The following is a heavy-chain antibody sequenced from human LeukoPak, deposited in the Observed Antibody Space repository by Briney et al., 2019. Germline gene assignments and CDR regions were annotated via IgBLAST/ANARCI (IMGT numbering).Heavy chain of an antibody. Sequence: SETLSLTCAVSGGSISPNFWSWIRQPPAKGLEWIGYISYSGSTNYNPSLKSRVTISMDTSKNQFSLNLSSVTAADTAVYYCAKLRTGNWFDPWGQGTLVTVSS. J-gene: IGHJ5*02. V-gene: IGHV4-59*01. CDR3: AKLRTGNWFDP. CDR1: GGSISPNF. CDR2: ISYSGST.